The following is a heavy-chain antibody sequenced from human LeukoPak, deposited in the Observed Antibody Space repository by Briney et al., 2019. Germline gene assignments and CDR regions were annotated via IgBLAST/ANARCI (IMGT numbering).Heavy chain of an antibody. CDR2: ISGSGGST. V-gene: IGHV3-23*01. D-gene: IGHD6-19*01. J-gene: IGHJ4*02. Sequence: GGSLRLSCAASGFTFSSYGMSWVRQAPGKGLEWVSAISGSGGSTYYADSVKGRFTISRDNSKNTLYLQMNSLRAEDTAVYYCAREGLLGIAVADNFDYWGQGTLVTVSS. CDR3: AREGLLGIAVADNFDY. CDR1: GFTFSSYG.